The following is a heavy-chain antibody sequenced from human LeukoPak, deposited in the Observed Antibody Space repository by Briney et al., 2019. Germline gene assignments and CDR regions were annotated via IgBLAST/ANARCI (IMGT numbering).Heavy chain of an antibody. D-gene: IGHD5-18*01. J-gene: IGHJ6*03. CDR1: GASISSTNYY. CDR2: INHSGST. V-gene: IGHV4-39*07. Sequence: PSETLSLTCTVSGASISSTNYYWGWIRQPPGKGLEWIGVINHSGSTNYNPSLKSRVTISVDTSKNQFSLKLSSVTAADTAVYYCARGRSVSVGYSYGYGYYYYYMDVWGKGTTVTVSS. CDR3: ARGRSVSVGYSYGYGYYYYYMDV.